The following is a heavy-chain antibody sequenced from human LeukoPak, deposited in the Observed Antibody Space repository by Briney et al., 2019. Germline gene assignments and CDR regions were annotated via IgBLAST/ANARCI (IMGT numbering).Heavy chain of an antibody. J-gene: IGHJ4*02. CDR3: ASADTAMVSDY. Sequence: ASVKVSCKASGGTFSSYAISWVRQAPGQGLEWMGRIIPILGIANYAQKFQGRVTITADKSTSTAYMELSSLRSEDTAVYYCASADTAMVSDYWGQGPLVTVSS. CDR2: IIPILGIA. CDR1: GGTFSSYA. V-gene: IGHV1-69*04. D-gene: IGHD5-18*01.